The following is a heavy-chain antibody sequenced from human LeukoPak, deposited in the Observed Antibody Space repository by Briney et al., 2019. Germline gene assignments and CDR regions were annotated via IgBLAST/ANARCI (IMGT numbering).Heavy chain of an antibody. Sequence: SSVKVSCKASGGAFSSYAISWVRQAPGQGLEWMGRIIPIFGTANYAQKFQGRVTITTDESTSTAYMELSSLRSEDTAVYYCASHYYDSSGPRWFDPWGQGTLVTVSS. CDR3: ASHYYDSSGPRWFDP. CDR1: GGAFSSYA. CDR2: IIPIFGTA. D-gene: IGHD3-22*01. J-gene: IGHJ5*02. V-gene: IGHV1-69*05.